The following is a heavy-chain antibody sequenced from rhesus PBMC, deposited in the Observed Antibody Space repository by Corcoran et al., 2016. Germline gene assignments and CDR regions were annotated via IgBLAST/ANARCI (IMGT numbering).Heavy chain of an antibody. V-gene: IGHV4-169*02. Sequence: QLQLQESGPGLAKPAEHLSATCAVSGGFISSSYWSWNLQAPGKGLEWLGYIYGSGSSTNYNPSLKSRVTLSVDTSKNQLSLKLSSVTTADTAVYYCARDGGIAAAGGVHDAFDFWGQGLRVTVSS. D-gene: IGHD6-25*01. CDR3: ARDGGIAAAGGVHDAFDF. J-gene: IGHJ3*01. CDR2: IYGSGSST. CDR1: GGFISSSY.